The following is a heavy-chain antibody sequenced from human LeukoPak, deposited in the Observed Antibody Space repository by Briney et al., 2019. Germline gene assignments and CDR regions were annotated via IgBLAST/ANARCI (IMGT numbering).Heavy chain of an antibody. CDR3: PRGGPIFGVVNYYMDV. CDR2: IIPIFGTA. J-gene: IGHJ6*03. Sequence: SVKVSCKASGGTFSSYAISWVRQAPGQGLEWMGGIIPIFGTANYAQKFQGRVTITTDESTSTAYMELSSLRSEDTAVYYCPRGGPIFGVVNYYMDVWGKGTTVTVSS. CDR1: GGTFSSYA. D-gene: IGHD3-3*01. V-gene: IGHV1-69*05.